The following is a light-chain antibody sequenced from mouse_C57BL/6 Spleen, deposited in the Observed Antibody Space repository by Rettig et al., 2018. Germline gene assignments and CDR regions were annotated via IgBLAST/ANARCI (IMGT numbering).Light chain of an antibody. Sequence: QIVLTQSPPIMSASPGEKVTMTCSASSSVSSMYWYQQKPGSSPRLLIYDTSNLASGVPVRFSGSGSGTSYSLTISRIEAEDAATYYCQQWSTYPPTFGSGTKLELK. CDR1: SSVSS. CDR3: QQWSTYPPT. J-gene: IGKJ5*01. CDR2: DTS. V-gene: IGKV4-55*01.